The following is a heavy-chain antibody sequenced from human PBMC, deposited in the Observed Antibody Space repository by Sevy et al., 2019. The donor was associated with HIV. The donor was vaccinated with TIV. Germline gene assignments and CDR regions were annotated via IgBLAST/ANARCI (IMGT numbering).Heavy chain of an antibody. CDR3: ARGPTRDYYYYYYGMDV. J-gene: IGHJ6*02. V-gene: IGHV1-18*01. CDR2: ISAYNGNT. CDR1: GYTFTSYG. Sequence: ASVKVSCKASGYTFTSYGISWVRQAPGQGLEWMGWISAYNGNTNYAQKLQGRVTMTTDTSTSTAYMELRSLRSDDTAVYYCARGPTRDYYYYYYGMDVCGQGPRSPSP. D-gene: IGHD2-2*01.